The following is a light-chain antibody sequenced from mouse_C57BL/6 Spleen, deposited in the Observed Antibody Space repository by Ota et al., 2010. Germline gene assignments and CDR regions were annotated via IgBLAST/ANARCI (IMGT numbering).Light chain of an antibody. J-gene: IGKJ2*01. CDR3: LQSDNMPYT. Sequence: TQSPAIMSASLGEEITLTCSASSSVSYMHWYQQKPGEPPKLLISEGNTLRPGVPSRFSSSGYGTDFVLQLKTRSQKMLADYYCLQSDNMPYTFGGG. CDR2: EGN. CDR1: SSVSY. V-gene: IGKV17-127*01.